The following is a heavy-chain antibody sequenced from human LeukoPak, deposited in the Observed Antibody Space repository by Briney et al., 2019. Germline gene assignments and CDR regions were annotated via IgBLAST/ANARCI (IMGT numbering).Heavy chain of an antibody. CDR3: ARDQEAFDY. CDR2: IIPIFGTA. J-gene: IGHJ4*02. Sequence: SVKVSCKASGGTFSSYAISWVRQAPGQGLEWMGGIIPIFGTANYAQKFQGRVTVTRDTSTSTVHMELSGLRSEDTAVYYCARDQEAFDYWGQGTLVTVSS. V-gene: IGHV1-69*05. CDR1: GGTFSSYA.